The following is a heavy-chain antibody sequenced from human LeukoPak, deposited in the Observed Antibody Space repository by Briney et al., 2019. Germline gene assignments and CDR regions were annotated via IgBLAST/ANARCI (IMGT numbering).Heavy chain of an antibody. Sequence: SETLSLTCAVYGGSFSGYYWSWIRQPPGKGLEWIGEINHSGSTNYNPSLKSRVTISVDTSKNQFSLKLSSVTAADTAVYYCARGVRRVAAALSYYYYYMDVWGKGTTVTVSS. J-gene: IGHJ6*03. CDR2: INHSGST. CDR3: ARGVRRVAAALSYYYYYMDV. V-gene: IGHV4-34*01. CDR1: GGSFSGYY. D-gene: IGHD6-13*01.